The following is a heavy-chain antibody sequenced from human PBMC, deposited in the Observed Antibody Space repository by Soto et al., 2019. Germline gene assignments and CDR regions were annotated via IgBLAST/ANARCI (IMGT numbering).Heavy chain of an antibody. CDR3: ARGQRGVYSGYDWDPCYFDY. CDR2: IYYSGGT. V-gene: IGHV4-30-4*01. Sequence: SETLSLTCTVSGGSISSGDYYWSWIRQPPGKGLEWIGYIYYSGGTYYNPSLKSRVTISVDTSKNQFSLKLSSVTAGDTAVYYCARGQRGVYSGYDWDPCYFDYWGQGTLVTVSS. J-gene: IGHJ4*02. D-gene: IGHD5-12*01. CDR1: GGSISSGDYY.